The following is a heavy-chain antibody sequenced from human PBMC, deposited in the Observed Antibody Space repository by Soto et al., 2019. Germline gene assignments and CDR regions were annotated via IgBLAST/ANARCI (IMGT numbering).Heavy chain of an antibody. CDR2: MNPNSGDT. Sequence: QVQPVQSGAEVKKPGASVTVSCKASGYRFSDYYLHSVRQAPGQGPEWMGWMNPNSGDTKYAQKFKGRVTMTRDTSVRTAFMELNWLKSDDTAVYYCARESGGATATLDYYYFYLDVWGIGTTVTVSS. J-gene: IGHJ6*03. D-gene: IGHD5-12*01. CDR1: GYRFSDYY. CDR3: ARESGGATATLDYYYFYLDV. V-gene: IGHV1-2*02.